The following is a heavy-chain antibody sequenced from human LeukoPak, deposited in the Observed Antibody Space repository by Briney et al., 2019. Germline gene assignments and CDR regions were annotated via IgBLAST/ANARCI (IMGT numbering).Heavy chain of an antibody. CDR3: ARDAYYDFWSGYPRYFDY. V-gene: IGHV3-7*01. CDR1: GVNFSSYW. CDR2: IKQDGSEE. D-gene: IGHD3-3*01. J-gene: IGHJ4*02. Sequence: GGSMRLSCAVSGVNFSSYWMSWIRQAPGKGLEWVANIKQDGSEEYYVDSVKGRFTISTDNAKNSLYLQMNSLRAEDTAVYYCARDAYYDFWSGYPRYFDYWGQGTLVTVSS.